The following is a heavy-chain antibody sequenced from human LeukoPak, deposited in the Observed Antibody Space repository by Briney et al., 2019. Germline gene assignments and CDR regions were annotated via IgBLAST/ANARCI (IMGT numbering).Heavy chain of an antibody. Sequence: PGGPLRLSRAASGFTFSSYWMHWVRQAPGKGLVWVSRINRDGSSTTNADSVKGRFTISRDNAKNTLYLQMNSLRAEDAAVYYCAREGGYSSSGLDYWGQGTLVTVSS. CDR1: GFTFSSYW. CDR2: INRDGSST. CDR3: AREGGYSSSGLDY. V-gene: IGHV3-74*03. J-gene: IGHJ4*02. D-gene: IGHD6-6*01.